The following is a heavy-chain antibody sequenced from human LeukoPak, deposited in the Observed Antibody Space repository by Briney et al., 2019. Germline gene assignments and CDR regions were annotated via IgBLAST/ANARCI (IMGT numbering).Heavy chain of an antibody. CDR1: GGSISGYY. Sequence: SETLSLTCTVSGGSISGYYWNWIRQPAGKGLEWIGRIFTSGSDSNPSLKSRVTISVDTSKNQFSLRLSSVTAADTAVYYCARYFDWPWAFDIWGQGTMVTVSS. V-gene: IGHV4-4*07. D-gene: IGHD3-9*01. CDR2: IFTSGS. J-gene: IGHJ3*02. CDR3: ARYFDWPWAFDI.